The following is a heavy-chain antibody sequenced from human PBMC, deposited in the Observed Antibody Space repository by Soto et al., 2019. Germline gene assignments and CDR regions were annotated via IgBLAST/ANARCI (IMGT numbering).Heavy chain of an antibody. Sequence: SETLSLTCTVSGDSISSGDYYWSWIRQPPGKGLEWIGCIYYSGNTYYNPSLKRRFSISVDTSKNQFSLQLSSVTVADTAVYYCARENNVLPGGYFDYWGQGTLVTV. D-gene: IGHD3-10*01. CDR3: ARENNVLPGGYFDY. CDR2: IYYSGNT. CDR1: GDSISSGDYY. J-gene: IGHJ4*02. V-gene: IGHV4-30-4*01.